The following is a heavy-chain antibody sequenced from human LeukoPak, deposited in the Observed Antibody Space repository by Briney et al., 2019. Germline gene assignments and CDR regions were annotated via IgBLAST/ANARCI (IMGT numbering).Heavy chain of an antibody. D-gene: IGHD4-17*01. CDR2: ISSSSSYI. Sequence: GGSLRLSCAASGFTFSSYSMNWVRQAPGKGLEWVSSISSSSSYIYYVDSVKGRFTISRDNAKNSLYLQMNSLRAEDTAVYYCARDRHDYGDYYYGMDVWGQGTTVTVSS. CDR1: GFTFSSYS. V-gene: IGHV3-21*01. CDR3: ARDRHDYGDYYYGMDV. J-gene: IGHJ6*02.